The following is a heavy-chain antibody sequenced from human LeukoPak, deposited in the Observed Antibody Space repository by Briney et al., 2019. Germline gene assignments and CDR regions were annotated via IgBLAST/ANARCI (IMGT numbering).Heavy chain of an antibody. Sequence: SETLSLTCAVYGGSFSGYYWSWIRQPPGKGLEWIGYIYYSGSTNYNPSLKSRVTISVDTSKNQFSLKLSSVTAADTAVYYCARVSGGGKDYWGQGTLVTVSS. D-gene: IGHD4-23*01. CDR3: ARVSGGGKDY. V-gene: IGHV4-59*01. J-gene: IGHJ4*02. CDR1: GGSFSGYY. CDR2: IYYSGST.